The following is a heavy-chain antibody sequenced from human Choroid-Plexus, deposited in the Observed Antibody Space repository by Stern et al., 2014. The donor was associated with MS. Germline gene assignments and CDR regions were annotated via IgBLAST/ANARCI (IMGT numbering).Heavy chain of an antibody. CDR3: ARDQRGITIFGVVTDYYYLGMDV. CDR2: IKPNTGGP. CDR1: GYIFTGYY. D-gene: IGHD3-3*01. V-gene: IGHV1-2*02. J-gene: IGHJ6*02. Sequence: VQLVESGAEVKKPGASVKVSCKTSGYIFTGYYIHWVPQAPGQGLEWMAWIKPNTGGPKYAQKFPGRVTLSKNTSISTAYVELSSLTSDDTAVYYCARDQRGITIFGVVTDYYYLGMDVWGQGTTVTVSS.